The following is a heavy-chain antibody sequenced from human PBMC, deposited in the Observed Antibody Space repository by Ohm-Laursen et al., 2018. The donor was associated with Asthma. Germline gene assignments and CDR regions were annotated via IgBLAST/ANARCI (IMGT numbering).Heavy chain of an antibody. CDR3: VRHRAYSFDF. V-gene: IGHV4-4*02. D-gene: IGHD2-21*01. CDR2: IYHSGFT. J-gene: IGHJ4*02. CDR1: GASVSNDNW. Sequence: TLSLTCTVSGASVSNDNWWSWVRQPPGKGLEWIGEIYHSGFTNYRPSLQSRVAMFVDKSENRFSMRLTAVNAADTAVYYCVRHRAYSFDFWGQGIMVTVFS.